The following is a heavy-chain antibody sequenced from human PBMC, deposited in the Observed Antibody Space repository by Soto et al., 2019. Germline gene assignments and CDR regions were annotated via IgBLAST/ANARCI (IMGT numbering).Heavy chain of an antibody. J-gene: IGHJ4*02. V-gene: IGHV3-23*01. D-gene: IGHD3-9*01. CDR1: AFIFRDYA. CDR3: AQDPSTGYGDH. CDR2: ISREGAYT. Sequence: EVHLLESGGALVQPGGSLRLSFAASAFIFRDYAMSWVRQAPGKGLEWVSTISREGAYTHYSDSVEGRFTISRDNSKNTLYLQMTSLRGEDTALYYCAQDPSTGYGDHWGQGTMVTVSS.